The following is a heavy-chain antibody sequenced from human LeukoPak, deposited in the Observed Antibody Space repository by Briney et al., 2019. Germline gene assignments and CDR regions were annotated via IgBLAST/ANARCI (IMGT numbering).Heavy chain of an antibody. CDR2: IIPIFGTT. CDR1: GGTFNSYA. J-gene: IGHJ4*02. V-gene: IGHV1-69*06. Sequence: ASVKVSCKASGGTFNSYAISWVRQAPGQGLEWMGGIIPIFGTTNYARKFRGRVTLTADKSTRTAYMELSSLRSDDTAVYYCARGSGSGSYSIDYWGQGTLVTVSS. CDR3: ARGSGSGSYSIDY. D-gene: IGHD3-10*01.